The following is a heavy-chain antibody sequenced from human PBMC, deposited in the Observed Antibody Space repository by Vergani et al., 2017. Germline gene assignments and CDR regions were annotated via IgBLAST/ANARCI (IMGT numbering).Heavy chain of an antibody. CDR3: ARITDSSGSYYYYGMDV. J-gene: IGHJ6*02. D-gene: IGHD3-22*01. CDR2: IFSNDEK. V-gene: IGHV2-26*01. Sequence: QVTLKESGPVLVTPTETLTLTCTVSGFSLSNARMGVSWIRQPPGKALEWLAHIFSNDEKSYSTSLKSRLTISKDTSKSQVVLTITNMDPVDTATYYCARITDSSGSYYYYGMDVWGQGTTVTVSS. CDR1: GFSLSNARMG.